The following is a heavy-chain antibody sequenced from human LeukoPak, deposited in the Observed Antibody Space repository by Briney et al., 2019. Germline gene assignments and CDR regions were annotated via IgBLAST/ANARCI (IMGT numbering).Heavy chain of an antibody. CDR2: IYYSGST. Sequence: KPSETLSLTCTVSGGSISSSSYYWGWIRQPPGKGLEWIGSIYYSGSTYYNPSLKSRVTISVDTSKNQFSLKLSSVTAADTAVYYCARDPSRGNLWFGESRGDAFDIWGQGTMVTVSS. V-gene: IGHV4-39*07. J-gene: IGHJ3*02. D-gene: IGHD3-10*01. CDR1: GGSISSSSYY. CDR3: ARDPSRGNLWFGESRGDAFDI.